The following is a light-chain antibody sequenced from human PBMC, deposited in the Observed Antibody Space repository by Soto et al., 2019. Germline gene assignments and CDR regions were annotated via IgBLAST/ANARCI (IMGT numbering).Light chain of an antibody. J-gene: IGKJ2*01. Sequence: EILLTQSPGTLSLSPGERATLSCRASQSVRNNYLAWYQQKPGQAPRLLIYGASGRVTGIPDRFSGSGSGTDFTLTISRLEPEDFAVYYCQQYGSSPYTFGQGTKVEI. CDR1: QSVRNNY. CDR2: GAS. V-gene: IGKV3-20*01. CDR3: QQYGSSPYT.